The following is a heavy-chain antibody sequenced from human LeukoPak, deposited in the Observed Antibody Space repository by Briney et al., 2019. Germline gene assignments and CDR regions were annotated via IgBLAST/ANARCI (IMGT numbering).Heavy chain of an antibody. D-gene: IGHD2-2*01. Sequence: SETLSLTCSVSGGSISSSSYYWSWIRQHPGKGLEWIGYIYYSGSTYYNPSLKSRVTISVDTSKNQFSLKLSSVTAADTAVYYCASRDCSSTSCYPYYYYGMDVWGQGTTVTVSS. CDR2: IYYSGST. J-gene: IGHJ6*02. CDR3: ASRDCSSTSCYPYYYYGMDV. V-gene: IGHV4-31*03. CDR1: GGSISSSSYY.